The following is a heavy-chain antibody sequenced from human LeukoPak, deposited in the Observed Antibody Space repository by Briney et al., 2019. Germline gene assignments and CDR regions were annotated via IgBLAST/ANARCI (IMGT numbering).Heavy chain of an antibody. J-gene: IGHJ4*02. Sequence: GESLKISCKGSGYSFTSYWIGWVRQMPGKGLEWMGIIYPGASDTRYSPSFQGKVTISADKSISPASLQWSSLKASDTAMYYCVMVHSGSYWVDYWGQGTLVTVSS. CDR3: VMVHSGSYWVDY. D-gene: IGHD3-10*01. CDR2: IYPGASDT. V-gene: IGHV5-51*01. CDR1: GYSFTSYW.